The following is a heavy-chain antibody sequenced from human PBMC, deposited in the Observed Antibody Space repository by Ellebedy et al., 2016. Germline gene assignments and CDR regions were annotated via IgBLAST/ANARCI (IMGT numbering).Heavy chain of an antibody. CDR2: SNWDGSST. CDR1: GFTFDDYS. J-gene: IGHJ1*01. Sequence: GGSLRLSXAASGFTFDDYSMHWVRQAPGKGLEWVSLSNWDGSSTYYADSVKGRFTISRDNSKNSLYLQMNSLRIEDTALYYCATDVAFCGTTSCFLHHWGQGTLVTVSS. D-gene: IGHD2-2*01. CDR3: ATDVAFCGTTSCFLHH. V-gene: IGHV3-43*01.